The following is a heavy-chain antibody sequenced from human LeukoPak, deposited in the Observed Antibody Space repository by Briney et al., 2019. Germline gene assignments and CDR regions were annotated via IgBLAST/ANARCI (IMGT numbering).Heavy chain of an antibody. CDR3: AKEAIPAAILYYYYMDV. J-gene: IGHJ6*03. D-gene: IGHD2-2*01. CDR1: GFTFSSYA. CDR2: ISGSGGST. Sequence: QPGGSLRLSCAASGFTFSSYAMSWVRQAPGKGLEWVSAISGSGGSTYYADSVKGRFTISRDNSKNTLYLQMNSLRAEDTAVYYCAKEAIPAAILYYYYMDVWGKGTTVTVSS. V-gene: IGHV3-23*01.